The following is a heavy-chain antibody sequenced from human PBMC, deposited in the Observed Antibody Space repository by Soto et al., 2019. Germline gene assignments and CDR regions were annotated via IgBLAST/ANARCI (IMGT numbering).Heavy chain of an antibody. J-gene: IGHJ6*03. CDR3: ARQGGEQVVPRRRYYHCYKGF. V-gene: IGHV4-39*01. Sequence: SETLSLTCTVSGGSLSSSSYYWGWIRQPPGKGLEWIGSIYYSGSTSYNPSLKSRVTISGDTSKNRFSLRLSSVTAADTAVYHCARQGGEQVVPRRRYYHCYKGFLRKRNTGTVSS. CDR2: IYYSGST. D-gene: IGHD6-6*01. CDR1: GGSLSSSSYY.